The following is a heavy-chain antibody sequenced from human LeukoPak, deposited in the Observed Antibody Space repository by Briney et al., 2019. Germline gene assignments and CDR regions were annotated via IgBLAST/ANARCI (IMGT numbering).Heavy chain of an antibody. V-gene: IGHV4-39*07. CDR3: ARVGVRTYCGSGCYSDYFDS. Sequence: PSQTLSLTSTLTRDSFSGSSSDGAWVRHPPGKGLEWIGNSYYGGSTHYSPSLESRVTISVDTSKDQFSLRLTSVTAADTAVYYCARVGVRTYCGSGCYSDYFDSWGQGILVTVSS. J-gene: IGHJ4*02. D-gene: IGHD2-21*02. CDR1: RDSFSGSSSD. CDR2: SYYGGST.